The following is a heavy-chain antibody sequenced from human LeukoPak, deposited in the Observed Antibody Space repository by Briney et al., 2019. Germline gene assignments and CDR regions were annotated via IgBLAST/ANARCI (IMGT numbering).Heavy chain of an antibody. Sequence: SQTLSLTCTVSGGSISSGGYYWSWIRQPPGEGLEWIGEINHSGRNNYNPSLKSRVTMSLDTSKNQFSLKLSSVTAADTAVYYCARATGIKVPPGYWGQGTLVTVSS. J-gene: IGHJ4*02. CDR2: INHSGRN. CDR1: GGSISSGGYY. V-gene: IGHV4-30-2*01. CDR3: ARATGIKVPPGY. D-gene: IGHD1-1*01.